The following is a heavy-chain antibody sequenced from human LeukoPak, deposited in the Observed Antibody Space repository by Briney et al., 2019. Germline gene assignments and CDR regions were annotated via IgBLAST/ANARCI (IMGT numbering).Heavy chain of an antibody. D-gene: IGHD4-23*01. CDR3: ARVWIPNYGGNSGFDY. J-gene: IGHJ4*02. CDR1: GGSISSGDYY. CDR2: MYYSGST. Sequence: SETLSLTCTVSGGSISSGDYYWSWIRQPPGKGLEWIAYMYYSGSTYYNPSLKSRVTMSADTSKNQFSLKLSSVTAADTAVYYCARVWIPNYGGNSGFDYWGQGTLVTVSS. V-gene: IGHV4-30-4*08.